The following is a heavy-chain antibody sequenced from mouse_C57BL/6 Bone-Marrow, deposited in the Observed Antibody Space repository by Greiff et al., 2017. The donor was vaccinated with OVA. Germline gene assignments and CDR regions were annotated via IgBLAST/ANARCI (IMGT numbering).Heavy chain of an antibody. D-gene: IGHD2-1*01. V-gene: IGHV1-18*01. Sequence: EVQLQQSGPELVKPGASVKIPCKASGYPFPDYNMSWVKQSPGQSLEWIGDISPNNSCTIYNHKFKGKATLTVDKSSSTAYMELRSLTSEDTADYYSERSRGNYEVVFAYWGQGTLVTVSA. J-gene: IGHJ3*01. CDR3: ERSRGNYEVVFAY. CDR1: GYPFPDYN. CDR2: ISPNNSCT.